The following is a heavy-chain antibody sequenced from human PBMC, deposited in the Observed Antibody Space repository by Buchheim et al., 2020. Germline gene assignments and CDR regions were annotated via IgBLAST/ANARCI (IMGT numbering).Heavy chain of an antibody. CDR3: ARDGYYDFWSGYYQYYYYGMDV. Sequence: QVQLVESGGGVVQPGRSLRLSCAASGFTFSSYAMHWVRQAPGKGLGWVAVISYDGSNKYYADSVKGRFTISRDNSKNTLYLQMNSLRAEDTAVYYCARDGYYDFWSGYYQYYYYGMDVWGQGTT. D-gene: IGHD3-3*01. J-gene: IGHJ6*02. V-gene: IGHV3-30*04. CDR1: GFTFSSYA. CDR2: ISYDGSNK.